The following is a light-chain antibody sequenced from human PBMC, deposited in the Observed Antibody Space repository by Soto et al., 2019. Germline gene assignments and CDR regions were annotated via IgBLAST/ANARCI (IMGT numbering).Light chain of an antibody. CDR1: QGFSSN. Sequence: EILMTQSPATLSVARGERATLSCRASQGFSSNLAWYQQKPGQAPRLLIYGASTRATGIPARFSGSGSGTEFTLTISSLQSEDFAVYYCQQYSDWPRTFGQGTKVEIK. J-gene: IGKJ1*01. CDR2: GAS. V-gene: IGKV3-15*01. CDR3: QQYSDWPRT.